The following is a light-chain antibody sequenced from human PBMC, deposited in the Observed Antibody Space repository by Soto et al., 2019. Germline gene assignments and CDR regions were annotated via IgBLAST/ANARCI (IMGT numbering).Light chain of an antibody. CDR2: EVT. CDR1: SSDVGGYNY. V-gene: IGLV2-14*01. CDR3: SSYTSSSTSYV. J-gene: IGLJ1*01. Sequence: QSVLAQPASVSGSPGQSTTISCTGTSSDVGGYNYVSWYQQYPGKAPKLMIYEVTNRPSGVSNRFSGSKSGNTASLTISGLQAEDEADYYCSSYTSSSTSYVFGTGTKVTVL.